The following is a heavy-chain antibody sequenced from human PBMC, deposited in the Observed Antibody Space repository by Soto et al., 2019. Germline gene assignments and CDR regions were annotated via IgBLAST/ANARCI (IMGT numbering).Heavy chain of an antibody. CDR1: GYTFTSYG. D-gene: IGHD3-10*01. CDR2: IYPGDSDT. V-gene: IGHV5-51*01. Sequence: AASVKVSCKASGYTFTSYGIGWVRQMPGKGLEWMGIIYPGDSDTRYSPSFQGQVTISADKSISTAYLQWSSLKASDTAMYYCAGGGVRGVITRTRDYYGMDVWGQGTTVTVSS. CDR3: AGGGVRGVITRTRDYYGMDV. J-gene: IGHJ6*02.